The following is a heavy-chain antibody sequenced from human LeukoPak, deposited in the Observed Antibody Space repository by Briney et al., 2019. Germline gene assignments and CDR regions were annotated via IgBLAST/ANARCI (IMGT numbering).Heavy chain of an antibody. CDR3: ARAYYYDSSGYYFFDY. Sequence: PSETLSLTCTVSGGSISSYYWSWIRQPAGKGLEWIGRIYTSGSTNYNPSLKSRVTISVDKSKNQFSLKLSSGTAADTAVYYCARAYYYDSSGYYFFDYWGQGTLVTVSS. CDR1: GGSISSYY. V-gene: IGHV4-4*07. CDR2: IYTSGST. D-gene: IGHD3-22*01. J-gene: IGHJ4*02.